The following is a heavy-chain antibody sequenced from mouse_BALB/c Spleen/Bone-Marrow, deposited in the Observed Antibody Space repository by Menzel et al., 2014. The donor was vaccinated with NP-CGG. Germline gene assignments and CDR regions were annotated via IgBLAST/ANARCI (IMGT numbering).Heavy chain of an antibody. CDR3: ARRGISTADEVGAMDY. Sequence: EVQGVESGGGLVKLGGSLKLSCAASGFTFTSYYMSWVRQTPEKRLELVAAINSNGGNTYYPDTMKGRFTISRDNAKNTLYLKMSSLKTEDTALFYCARRGISTADEVGAMDYWGQGTSVTVSS. D-gene: IGHD2-1*01. V-gene: IGHV5-6-2*01. CDR2: INSNGGNT. J-gene: IGHJ4*01. CDR1: GFTFTSYY.